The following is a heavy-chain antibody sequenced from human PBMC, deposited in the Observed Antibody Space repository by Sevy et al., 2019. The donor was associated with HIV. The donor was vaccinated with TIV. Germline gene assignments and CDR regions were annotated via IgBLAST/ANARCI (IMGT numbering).Heavy chain of an antibody. CDR2: IYYSGSK. CDR3: ARGGSGYFDY. D-gene: IGHD3-10*01. J-gene: IGHJ4*02. Sequence: SETLSLTCTVSGGSISSGGYYWSWIRQHPGKGLEWIGYIYYSGSKYYNPSLKSRVTISVDTSKNQLSLKLSSVTAAETAVYYCARGGSGYFDYWGQGTLVTVSS. CDR1: GGSISSGGYY. V-gene: IGHV4-31*03.